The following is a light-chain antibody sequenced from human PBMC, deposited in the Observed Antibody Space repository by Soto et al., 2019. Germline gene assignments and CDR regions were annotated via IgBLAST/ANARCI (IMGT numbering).Light chain of an antibody. CDR1: QSVSSN. Sequence: EIVMTQSPATLSVSPGERATLSCRASQSVSSNLAWYQQKPGQAPRLLIYGASTRATGIPARFSGSGFATEFTLTISSLQSEDFAVYYCQQYETWPPRFTFGPGTKVDI. CDR2: GAS. V-gene: IGKV3-15*01. CDR3: QQYETWPPRFT. J-gene: IGKJ3*01.